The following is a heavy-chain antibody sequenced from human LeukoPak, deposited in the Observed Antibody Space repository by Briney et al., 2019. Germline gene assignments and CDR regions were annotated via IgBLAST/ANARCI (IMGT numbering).Heavy chain of an antibody. CDR3: ASPRWVGAIGAFDI. D-gene: IGHD1-26*01. CDR2: INPNSGGT. V-gene: IGHV1-2*02. J-gene: IGHJ3*02. CDR1: GYTFTGYY. Sequence: ASVKVSCKASGYTFTGYYMHWVRQAPGQGLEWMGWINPNSGGTNYAQKFQGGVTMTRDTSISTAYMELSSLRSEDTAVYYCASPRWVGAIGAFDIWGQGTMVTVSS.